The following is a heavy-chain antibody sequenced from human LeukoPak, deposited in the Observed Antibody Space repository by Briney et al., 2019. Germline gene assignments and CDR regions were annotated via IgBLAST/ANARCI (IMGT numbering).Heavy chain of an antibody. J-gene: IGHJ4*02. Sequence: GGSLRLSCAASGFTFSSYAMSWVRQAPGKGLEWVSAISGSGGNTYYADSVKGRFTISRDNSKNTLYLQMNSLRAEDTAVYYCAKSSWGTSWPFGCCFDYWGQGTLVTVSS. CDR2: ISGSGGNT. CDR3: AKSSWGTSWPFGCCFDY. CDR1: GFTFSSYA. D-gene: IGHD6-13*01. V-gene: IGHV3-23*01.